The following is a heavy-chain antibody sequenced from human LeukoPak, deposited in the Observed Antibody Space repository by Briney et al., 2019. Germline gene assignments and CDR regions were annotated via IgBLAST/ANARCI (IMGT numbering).Heavy chain of an antibody. V-gene: IGHV3-30*02. Sequence: GGSLRLSCAASGFTFSSYGMHWVRQAPGKGLEWVAVIWYDGSNKYYADSVKGRFTISRDNSKNTLYLQMNSLRAEDTAVYYCAKELLGYSNFEHWGQGTLVTVSS. CDR2: IWYDGSNK. J-gene: IGHJ4*02. CDR3: AKELLGYSNFEH. D-gene: IGHD4-11*01. CDR1: GFTFSSYG.